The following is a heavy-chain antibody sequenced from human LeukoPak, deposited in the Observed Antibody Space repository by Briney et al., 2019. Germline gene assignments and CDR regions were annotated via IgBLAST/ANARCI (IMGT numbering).Heavy chain of an antibody. Sequence: GASVKVSCKASGYTFTSYGISWVRQAPGQGLEWMGWISAYNGNTNYAQKFQGRVTITAHKSTSTAYMELSSLRSEDTAVYYCATYRLRYNWNDGVDYWGQGTLVTVSS. J-gene: IGHJ4*02. D-gene: IGHD1-1*01. CDR3: ATYRLRYNWNDGVDY. CDR1: GYTFTSYG. CDR2: ISAYNGNT. V-gene: IGHV1-18*01.